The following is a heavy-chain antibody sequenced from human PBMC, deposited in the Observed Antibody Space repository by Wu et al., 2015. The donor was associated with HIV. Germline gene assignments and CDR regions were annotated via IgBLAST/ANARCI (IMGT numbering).Heavy chain of an antibody. CDR2: INPLFGTT. D-gene: IGHD6-19*01. CDR1: GAGFTSYA. CDR3: ARNTDSVATSLYSLGV. Sequence: QAQLVQFGAEVKKPGSSVKVTCKASGAGFTSYAVSWVRQAPGQGLEWMGGINPLFGTTQHTRRFQDRLTFTTDESKTTVYMELSSLRSEDTAVYYCARNTDSVATSLYSLGVWGPGTEVTVSS. J-gene: IGHJ6*02. V-gene: IGHV1-69*05.